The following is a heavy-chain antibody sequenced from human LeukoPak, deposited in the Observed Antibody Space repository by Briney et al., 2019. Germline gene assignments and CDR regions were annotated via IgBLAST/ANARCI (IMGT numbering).Heavy chain of an antibody. CDR3: ARSCSSTSCLARRSYYYYYMNV. J-gene: IGHJ6*03. CDR2: MNPNSGNT. Sequence: GASVKVSCKASGYTFTSYDINWVRQATGQGLEWMRWMNPNSGNTGYAQKFQGRVTMTRNTSISTAYMELSSLRSEDTAVYYCARSCSSTSCLARRSYYYYYMNVWGKGTTVTISS. CDR1: GYTFTSYD. V-gene: IGHV1-8*01. D-gene: IGHD2-2*01.